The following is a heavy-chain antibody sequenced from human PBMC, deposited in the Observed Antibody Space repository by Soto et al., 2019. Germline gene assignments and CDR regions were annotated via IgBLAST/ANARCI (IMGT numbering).Heavy chain of an antibody. Sequence: EVQLLESGGGLVQPGGSLRLSCAASGFTFSSSAMSWVRQAPGKGLEWVSAISGSGGSTYYAASVKGRFTISRDNSKTTLYLQMTSLRAEDTAVYYCAEDWFFDYWGQGTLVTVSA. J-gene: IGHJ4*02. V-gene: IGHV3-23*01. CDR1: GFTFSSSA. D-gene: IGHD3-10*01. CDR2: ISGSGGST. CDR3: AEDWFFDY.